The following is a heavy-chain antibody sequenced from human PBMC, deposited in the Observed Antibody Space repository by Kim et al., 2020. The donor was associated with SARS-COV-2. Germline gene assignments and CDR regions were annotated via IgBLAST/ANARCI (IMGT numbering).Heavy chain of an antibody. CDR2: IKSKTDGGTT. V-gene: IGHV3-15*01. D-gene: IGHD3-9*01. Sequence: GGSLRLSCAASGFTFSNAWMSWVRQAPGKGLEWVGRIKSKTDGGTTDYAAPVKGRFTISRDDSKNTLYLQMNSLKTEDTAVYYCTTDRVDILTGYYNDYWGQGTLVTVSS. J-gene: IGHJ4*02. CDR3: TTDRVDILTGYYNDY. CDR1: GFTFSNAW.